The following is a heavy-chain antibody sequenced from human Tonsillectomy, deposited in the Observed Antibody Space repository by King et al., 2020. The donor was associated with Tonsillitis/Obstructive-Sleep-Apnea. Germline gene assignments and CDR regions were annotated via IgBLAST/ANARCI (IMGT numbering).Heavy chain of an antibody. J-gene: IGHJ4*02. V-gene: IGHV3-30*01. Sequence: VQLVESGGGVVQPGRSLRLSCAASGFTFSSYAMHWVRQAPGKGLEWVAVISYDGSNKYYADSVKGRFTISRDNSKHTLYLQMNSLSAEDTAVYYCAGDSSSWYGVGYYFDYWGQGTLVTVSS. CDR3: AGDSSSWYGVGYYFDY. D-gene: IGHD6-13*01. CDR1: GFTFSSYA. CDR2: ISYDGSNK.